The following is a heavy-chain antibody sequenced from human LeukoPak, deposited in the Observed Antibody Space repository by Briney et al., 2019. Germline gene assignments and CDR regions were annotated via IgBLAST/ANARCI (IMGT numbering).Heavy chain of an antibody. Sequence: SETLSLTCTVSGGSITSYYWSWIRQPAGKGLEWIGRIYSSGSTNYNPSLKSRVTMSVDTTKILFSMKLTSVTAADTAVYYCAGYSYGRFDYWGQGTLVTVSS. J-gene: IGHJ4*02. CDR2: IYSSGST. D-gene: IGHD5-18*01. CDR1: GGSITSYY. CDR3: AGYSYGRFDY. V-gene: IGHV4-4*07.